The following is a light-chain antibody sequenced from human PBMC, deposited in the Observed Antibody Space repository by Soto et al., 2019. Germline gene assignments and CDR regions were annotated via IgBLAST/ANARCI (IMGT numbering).Light chain of an antibody. CDR1: QSVSSDY. V-gene: IGKV3-20*01. CDR3: QQFASYPLT. CDR2: GAS. Sequence: EIELTQSPGTLSLSPGERATLSCRASQSVSSDYLAWYQQKPGQAPRLLIYGASSRATGIPDRFSGGGSGTDFTLTISRLEPEDFAVYYCQQFASYPLTFGGGTKVDIK. J-gene: IGKJ4*01.